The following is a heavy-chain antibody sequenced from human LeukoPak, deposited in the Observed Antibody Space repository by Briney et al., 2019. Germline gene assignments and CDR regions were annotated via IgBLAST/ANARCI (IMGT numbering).Heavy chain of an antibody. V-gene: IGHV3-21*01. CDR3: ARGHGSGSYRYMDV. CDR2: ISSSSYI. D-gene: IGHD3-10*01. Sequence: GGSLRLSCAASGFTFSSYSMNWVRQAPGKGLEWVSSISSSSYIYYADSVKGRFTISRDNAKNSLYLQMNSLRAEDTAVYYCARGHGSGSYRYMDVWGKGTTVTVSS. J-gene: IGHJ6*03. CDR1: GFTFSSYS.